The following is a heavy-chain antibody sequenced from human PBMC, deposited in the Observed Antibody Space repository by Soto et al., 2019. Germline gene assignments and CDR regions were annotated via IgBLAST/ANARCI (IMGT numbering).Heavy chain of an antibody. D-gene: IGHD3-16*02. V-gene: IGHV3-23*01. CDR1: GFTFASYV. J-gene: IGHJ4*02. Sequence: GGSLRLSCAGSGFTFASYVMTWARQAPGKGLEWVSSISATGGSTYYAGHVKGRFTISRDNSKNTLYLQMNSLRAEDTAIYYCANAEHPRRSIGFDYWGQGTLVTVSS. CDR3: ANAEHPRRSIGFDY. CDR2: ISATGGST.